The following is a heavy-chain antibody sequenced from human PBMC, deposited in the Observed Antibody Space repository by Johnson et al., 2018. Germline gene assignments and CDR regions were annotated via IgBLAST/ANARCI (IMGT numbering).Heavy chain of an antibody. Sequence: QVQLQESGPGLVKPSETLSLTCTVSGGSISKITYYWVWIRQPPGKGLEWIATASYFGSTYYNPSLKSRVTISLDTSKNQFSLKLNSVTAADTAVDYCARVNGDIFQQWGQGTLVIVSS. D-gene: IGHD2-15*01. J-gene: IGHJ1*01. CDR3: ARVNGDIFQQ. CDR2: ASYFGST. V-gene: IGHV4-39*07. CDR1: GGSISKITYY.